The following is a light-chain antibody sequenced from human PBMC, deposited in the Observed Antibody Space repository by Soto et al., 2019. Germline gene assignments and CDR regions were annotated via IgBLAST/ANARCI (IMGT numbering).Light chain of an antibody. CDR1: QSLLDSDDGKTY. V-gene: IGKV2-40*01. Sequence: DLVMTQTPLSLPVTPGEPASISCRSSQSLLDSDDGKTYLDWYLQKPGQSPQLLIYTLSYLASGVPDRFSGSGSRTDFTLKISRVEAEDVGVYYCMQRVEFPWTFGQGTKEEIK. CDR2: TLS. CDR3: MQRVEFPWT. J-gene: IGKJ1*01.